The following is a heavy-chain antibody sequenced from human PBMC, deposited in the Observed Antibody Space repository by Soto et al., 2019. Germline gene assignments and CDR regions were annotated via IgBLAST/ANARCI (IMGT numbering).Heavy chain of an antibody. CDR2: IYHSGST. J-gene: IGHJ5*02. CDR3: ARDQGHTGGFSGFDP. Sequence: QVQMQESGPGLVKPSETLSLTCTVSGAPIDRGDYFWSWLRQPPGQGLEWLGNIYHSGSTYYNPSLGSRLTIFVHTSKNQVCLRLTSVGDADTAVYYCARDQGHTGGFSGFDPWGQGTLVTVSS. D-gene: IGHD2-8*02. CDR1: GAPIDRGDYF. V-gene: IGHV4-30-4*01.